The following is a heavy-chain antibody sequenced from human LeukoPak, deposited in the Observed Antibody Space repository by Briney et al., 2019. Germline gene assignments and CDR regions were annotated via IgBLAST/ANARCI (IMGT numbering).Heavy chain of an antibody. J-gene: IGHJ5*02. CDR3: ARVVGATNDGWFDP. Sequence: GGSLRLSCAASGFTFSSYWMHWVRQAPGKGLVWVSRINSDGSSTSYADSVKGRFTISRDNAKNSLYLQMNSLRAEDTAVYYCARVVGATNDGWFDPWGQGTLVTVSS. CDR2: INSDGSST. CDR1: GFTFSSYW. D-gene: IGHD1-26*01. V-gene: IGHV3-74*01.